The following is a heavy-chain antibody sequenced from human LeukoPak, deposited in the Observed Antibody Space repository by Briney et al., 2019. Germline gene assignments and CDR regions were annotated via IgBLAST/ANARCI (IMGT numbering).Heavy chain of an antibody. CDR1: GGSISSGGYS. Sequence: SGTLSLTCTVSGGSISSGGYSWSWIRQPPGKGLEWIGEINHSGSTNYNPSLKSRVTISVDTSKNQFSLKLSSVTAADTAVYYCARGRYGSGRPNPHFDYWGQGTLVTVSS. D-gene: IGHD3-10*01. J-gene: IGHJ4*02. CDR2: INHSGST. CDR3: ARGRYGSGRPNPHFDY. V-gene: IGHV4-39*07.